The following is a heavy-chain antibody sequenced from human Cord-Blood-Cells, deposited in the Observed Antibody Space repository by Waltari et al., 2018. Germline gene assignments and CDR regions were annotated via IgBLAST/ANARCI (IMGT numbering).Heavy chain of an antibody. CDR1: GGTFSSYA. D-gene: IGHD2-21*01. J-gene: IGHJ1*01. V-gene: IGHV1-69*09. CDR2: IIPILGIA. Sequence: QVQLVQSGAEVKKPGSSVKVSCKASGGTFSSYAISWVRQAPGQGLEWMGRIIPILGIAKDAQKFQGRVTITADKSTSTAYMELSSLRSEDTAVYYCARDLEAYCGGDCYSRYFQHWGQGTLVTVSS. CDR3: ARDLEAYCGGDCYSRYFQH.